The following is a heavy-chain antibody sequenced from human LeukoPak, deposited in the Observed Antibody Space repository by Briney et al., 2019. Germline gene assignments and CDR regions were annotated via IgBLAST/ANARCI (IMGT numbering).Heavy chain of an antibody. V-gene: IGHV4-34*01. CDR2: INHSGST. Sequence: PSETPSLTCAVYGGSFSGYYRSWIRQPPGKGLEWIGEINHSGSTNYNPSLKSRVTISVDTSKNQFSLKLSSVTAADTAVNYCARGLSRRGQQLGDGVDYWGQGTLVTVSS. CDR3: ARGLSRRGQQLGDGVDY. D-gene: IGHD6-13*01. J-gene: IGHJ4*02. CDR1: GGSFSGYY.